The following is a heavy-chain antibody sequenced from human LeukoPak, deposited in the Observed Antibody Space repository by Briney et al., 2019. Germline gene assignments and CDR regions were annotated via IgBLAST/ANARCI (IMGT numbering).Heavy chain of an antibody. D-gene: IGHD2-21*02. CDR2: INSDGSST. Sequence: GGSLRLSCAASGFTFSSYWMHWVRQAPGKGLVWVSRINSDGSSTSYADSVKGRFTISRDNAKNTLYLQMNSLRAEDTAVYYCARLYCGGDCWGAFDIWGQGTMVTVSS. CDR1: GFTFSSYW. J-gene: IGHJ3*02. V-gene: IGHV3-74*01. CDR3: ARLYCGGDCWGAFDI.